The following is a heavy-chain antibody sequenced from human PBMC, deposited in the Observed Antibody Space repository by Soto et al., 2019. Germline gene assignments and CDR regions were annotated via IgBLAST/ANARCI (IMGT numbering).Heavy chain of an antibody. Sequence: GASVKVSCKASGYTFTGYYMHWVRQAPGQGLEWMGWINPNSGGTNYAQKFQGRVTMTRDTSISTAYMELSRLRSDDTAVYYCARDAHVLRSFLYGMDVWGQGTTVTVSS. CDR2: INPNSGGT. CDR1: GYTFTGYY. J-gene: IGHJ6*02. CDR3: ARDAHVLRSFLYGMDV. D-gene: IGHD3-9*01. V-gene: IGHV1-2*02.